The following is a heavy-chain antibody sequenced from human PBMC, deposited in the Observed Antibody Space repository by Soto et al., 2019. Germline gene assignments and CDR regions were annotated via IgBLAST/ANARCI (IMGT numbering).Heavy chain of an antibody. J-gene: IGHJ6*03. CDR2: TYYRSRWYN. CDR1: GVSVSSNSVA. D-gene: IGHD6-19*01. CDR3: AGTILHQWLYLDV. Sequence: QTRSLTGAVSGVSVSSNSVASDWIRMSPSRGLEWLARTYYRSRWYNDYAVAVRSRITVNADSSKNQFSLQLTSVTPDDTAIYYCAGTILHQWLYLDVWGSGTTVTVSS. V-gene: IGHV6-1*01.